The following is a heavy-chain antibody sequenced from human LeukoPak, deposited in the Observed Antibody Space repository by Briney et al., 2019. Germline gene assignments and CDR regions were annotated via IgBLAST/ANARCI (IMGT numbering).Heavy chain of an antibody. V-gene: IGHV1-18*01. Sequence: GASVKVSCKASGYTFTSYAISWVRQAPGQGFEWMGWISAYNGNAKYPQKLQGRVTMTTDTSTSTAYMELRSLRSDDTAVYYCARYHSISGHYYFDYWGRGTLVTVSS. CDR1: GYTFTSYA. D-gene: IGHD3-22*01. J-gene: IGHJ4*02. CDR3: ARYHSISGHYYFDY. CDR2: ISAYNGNA.